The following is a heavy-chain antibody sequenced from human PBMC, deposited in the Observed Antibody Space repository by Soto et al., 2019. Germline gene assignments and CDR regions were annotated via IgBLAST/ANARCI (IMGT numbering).Heavy chain of an antibody. CDR2: INPNSGNT. V-gene: IGHV1-8*01. J-gene: IGHJ6*03. Sequence: GLEWMGWINPNSGNTGYAQKFQGRVTMTRNTSISTAYMELSSLRSEDTAVYYCARDAGVYDYIWGSYRSKGGNYYYYMDVWGKGTTVTVSS. D-gene: IGHD3-16*02. CDR3: ARDAGVYDYIWGSYRSKGGNYYYYMDV.